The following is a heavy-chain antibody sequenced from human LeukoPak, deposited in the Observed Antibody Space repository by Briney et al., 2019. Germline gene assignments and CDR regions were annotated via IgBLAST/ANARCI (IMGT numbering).Heavy chain of an antibody. CDR2: ISSSGSTI. V-gene: IGHV3-48*03. J-gene: IGHJ4*02. D-gene: IGHD4-17*01. CDR1: GFTFSSYE. Sequence: GGSLRLSCAASGFTFSSYEMNWVRQAPGKGQEWVSYISSSGSTIYYADSVKGRFTISRDNAKNSLYLQMNSLRAEDTAVYYCAGVSGTVTLPLDYWGQGTLVTVSP. CDR3: AGVSGTVTLPLDY.